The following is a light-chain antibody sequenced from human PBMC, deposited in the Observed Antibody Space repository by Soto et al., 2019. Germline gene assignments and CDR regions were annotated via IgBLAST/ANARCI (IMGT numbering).Light chain of an antibody. J-gene: IGKJ1*01. Sequence: IQMTQSSSSLSASVGDRVTITCRASQRISSLLNWYQQKPGRAPKLLIYATSNLQSGVPSRLSGGGSGTDYTLTLGSLPTEDSASCYSAQSYSTLRTSGQATKGDIK. CDR3: AQSYSTLRT. CDR1: QRISSL. CDR2: ATS. V-gene: IGKV1-39*01.